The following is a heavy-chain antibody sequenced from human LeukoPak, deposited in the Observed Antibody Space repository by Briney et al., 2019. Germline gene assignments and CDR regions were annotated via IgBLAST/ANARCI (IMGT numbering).Heavy chain of an antibody. CDR1: GGSFSGYY. J-gene: IGHJ4*02. Sequence: SETLSLTCAVYGGSFSGYYWSWIRQPPGKGLEWIGEINHSGSTNYNPSLKSRVPISVDTSKNQFSLKLSSVTAADTAVYYCARSAALDCSSTSCYGYFDYWGQGTLVTVSS. CDR2: INHSGST. V-gene: IGHV4-34*01. CDR3: ARSAALDCSSTSCYGYFDY. D-gene: IGHD2-2*01.